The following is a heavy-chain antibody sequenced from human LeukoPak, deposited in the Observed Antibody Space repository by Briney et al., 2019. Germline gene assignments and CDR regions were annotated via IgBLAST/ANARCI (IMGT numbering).Heavy chain of an antibody. D-gene: IGHD1-26*01. CDR3: AKDSGSYRKYYFDC. J-gene: IGHJ4*02. CDR1: GFTFRNYA. V-gene: IGHV3-23*01. Sequence: PGGSLRLSCAASGFTFRNYAMSWVRQAPGKGLEWVSTISVGGGRTLYADSVKGRFTISRDTSKNTLYLQMNSLRGEDTAVYYCAKDSGSYRKYYFDCWVQGALV. CDR2: ISVGGGRT.